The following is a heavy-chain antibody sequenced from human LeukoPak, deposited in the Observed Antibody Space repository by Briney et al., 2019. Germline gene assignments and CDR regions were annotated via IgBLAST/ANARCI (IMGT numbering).Heavy chain of an antibody. J-gene: IGHJ5*02. Sequence: SETLSPTCAVYGGSFSGYYWSWIRQPPGKGLEWIGEINHSRSTNYNPSLKSRVTISVDTSKNQFSLKLSSVTAADTAVYYCARQDRYSGSYYQHSRPPKKNWFDPWGQGTLVTVSS. CDR1: GGSFSGYY. V-gene: IGHV4-34*01. CDR3: ARQDRYSGSYYQHSRPPKKNWFDP. CDR2: INHSRST. D-gene: IGHD1-26*01.